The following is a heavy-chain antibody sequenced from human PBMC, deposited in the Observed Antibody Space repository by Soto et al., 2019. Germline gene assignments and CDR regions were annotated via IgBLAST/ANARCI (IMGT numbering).Heavy chain of an antibody. V-gene: IGHV1-69*13. Sequence: GASVKVSCKASGGTFSSYAISWVRQAPGQGLEWMGGIIPIFGTANYAQKFQGRVTITADESTSTAYMELSSLRSEDTAVYYCARDPFGYCSGGRCYQYYYGMDVWGQGTTVTVSS. D-gene: IGHD2-15*01. CDR1: GGTFSSYA. CDR3: ARDPFGYCSGGRCYQYYYGMDV. CDR2: IIPIFGTA. J-gene: IGHJ6*02.